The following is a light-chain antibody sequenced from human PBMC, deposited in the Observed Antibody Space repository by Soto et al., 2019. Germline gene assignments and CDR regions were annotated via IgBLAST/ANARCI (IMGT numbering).Light chain of an antibody. V-gene: IGKV3-20*01. CDR2: GAS. CDR3: QQYGSSPLT. J-gene: IGKJ4*01. CDR1: QSVSSSY. Sequence: EIVLTQSPVTLSLSPGEGATLSCRASQSVSSSYIAWYQQRPGQTPSLLIYGASTRATGIPDRFSGSGSGTHFTLTISRLEPEDFAVYYCQQYGSSPLTFGGGTKVDIK.